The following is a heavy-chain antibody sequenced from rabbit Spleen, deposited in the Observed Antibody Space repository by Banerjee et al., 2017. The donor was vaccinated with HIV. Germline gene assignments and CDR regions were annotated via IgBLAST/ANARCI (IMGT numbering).Heavy chain of an antibody. Sequence: QSLEESGGGLVKPGASLTLTCKASGFSFNNGYDMCWVHQAPGKGLEWIACIDIGSRDFTYYASWAKGRFIISKTSSTTVTLQMTSLTVADTATYFCARDTGSSFSTYGMDLWGPGTLVTVS. CDR1: GFSFNNGYD. CDR2: IDIGSRDFT. J-gene: IGHJ6*01. CDR3: ARDTGSSFSTYGMDL. D-gene: IGHD8-1*01. V-gene: IGHV1S40*01.